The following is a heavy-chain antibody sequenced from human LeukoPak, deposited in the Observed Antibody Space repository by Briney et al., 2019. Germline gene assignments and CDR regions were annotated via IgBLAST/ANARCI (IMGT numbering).Heavy chain of an antibody. D-gene: IGHD4-17*01. CDR1: GGSISSAGYY. J-gene: IGHJ5*02. Sequence: SETLSLTCTVSGGSISSAGYYWTWIRQHLGKGLEWIGYIYYSGSTNYNPSLKSRVTISVDTSKNQFSLKLSSVTAADTAVYYCARANDYGVRPWFDPWGQGTLVTVSS. V-gene: IGHV4-61*08. CDR3: ARANDYGVRPWFDP. CDR2: IYYSGST.